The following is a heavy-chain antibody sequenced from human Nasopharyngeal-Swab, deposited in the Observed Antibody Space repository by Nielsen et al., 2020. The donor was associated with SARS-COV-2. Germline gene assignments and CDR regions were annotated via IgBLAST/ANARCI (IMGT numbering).Heavy chain of an antibody. J-gene: IGHJ6*02. V-gene: IGHV5-10-1*01. Sequence: GESLKISCKGSGYSFTSYWISWVRQMPGKGLEWMGRIDPSDSYTNYSPSFQGHVTISADKSISTAYLQWSSLKASDTAMYYCARDLFPPSYGSYYYGMDVWGQGTTVTVSS. D-gene: IGHD5-18*01. CDR2: IDPSDSYT. CDR1: GYSFTSYW. CDR3: ARDLFPPSYGSYYYGMDV.